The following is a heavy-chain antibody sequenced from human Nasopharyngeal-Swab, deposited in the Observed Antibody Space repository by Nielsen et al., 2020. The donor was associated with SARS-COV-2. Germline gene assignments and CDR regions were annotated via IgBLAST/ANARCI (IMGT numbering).Heavy chain of an antibody. J-gene: IGHJ4*02. CDR2: ISYDGNIK. CDR1: GFTFSSYG. D-gene: IGHD1-1*01. V-gene: IGHV3-30*03. CDR3: ARDTTGDGDY. Sequence: GGSLRLSCAASGFTFSSYGMHWVRQAPGKGLDWVAVISYDGNIKYYTDSVKGRFTISRDNSKNTLYLQMNSLRAEDTAVYYCARDTTGDGDYWGQGTLVTVSS.